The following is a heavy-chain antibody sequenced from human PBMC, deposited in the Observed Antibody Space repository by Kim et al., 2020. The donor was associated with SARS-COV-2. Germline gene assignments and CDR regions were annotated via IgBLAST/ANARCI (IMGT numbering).Heavy chain of an antibody. V-gene: IGHV3-30*04. CDR2: ISYDGSNK. J-gene: IGHJ4*02. CDR3: ARGLGGYSYGYFDY. Sequence: GGSLRLSCAASGFTFSSYAMHCVRQAPGKGLEWVAVISYDGSNKYYADSVKGRFTISRDNYQNTLDLQMNSLRAEDTAVYYCARGLGGYSYGYFDYWGQGTLVTVSS. D-gene: IGHD5-18*01. CDR1: GFTFSSYA.